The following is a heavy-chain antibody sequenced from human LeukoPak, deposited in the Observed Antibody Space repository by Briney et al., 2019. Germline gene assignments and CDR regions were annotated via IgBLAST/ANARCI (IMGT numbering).Heavy chain of an antibody. D-gene: IGHD5-18*01. CDR2: ISYDGSNK. CDR1: GFTFSNYW. CDR3: ARGQLWYDAFDI. J-gene: IGHJ3*02. Sequence: GGSLRLSCAASGFTFSNYWMSWVRQAPGKGLEWVAVISYDGSNKYYADSVKGRFTISRDNSKNTLYLQMNSLRAEDTAVYYCARGQLWYDAFDIWGQGTMVTVSS. V-gene: IGHV3-30-3*01.